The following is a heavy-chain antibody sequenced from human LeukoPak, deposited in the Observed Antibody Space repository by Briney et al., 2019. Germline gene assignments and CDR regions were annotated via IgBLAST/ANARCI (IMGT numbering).Heavy chain of an antibody. Sequence: PSQTLSLTCTVSGGSISSGTYYWNWIRQPAGKGLEWIGRIYTSGSTNYNPSLKSRVTISVDTSKNQFSLELSSVTAADTAVYYCASANYYYYYYMDVWGKGTTVTASS. CDR3: ASANYYYYYYMDV. V-gene: IGHV4-61*02. CDR1: GGSISSGTYY. J-gene: IGHJ6*03. CDR2: IYTSGST.